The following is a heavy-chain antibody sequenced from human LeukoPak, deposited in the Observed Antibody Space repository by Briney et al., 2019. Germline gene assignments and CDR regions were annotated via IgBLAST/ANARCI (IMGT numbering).Heavy chain of an antibody. Sequence: SETLSLTCAVSGGSISSYYWSWIRQPPGKGLEWIGYIYYSGSTNYKPSLKSRVTISVDTSKNQFSLRLTSVTAADTAVYYCARQTGSGLFILPGGQGTLVTVSS. CDR2: IYYSGST. CDR1: GGSISSYY. J-gene: IGHJ1*01. CDR3: ARQTGSGLFILP. D-gene: IGHD3/OR15-3a*01. V-gene: IGHV4-59*08.